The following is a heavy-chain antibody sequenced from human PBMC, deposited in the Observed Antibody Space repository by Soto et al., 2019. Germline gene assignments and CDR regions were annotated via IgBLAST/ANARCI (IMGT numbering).Heavy chain of an antibody. J-gene: IGHJ4*02. D-gene: IGHD2-2*01. V-gene: IGHV4-59*01. CDR3: ARGGGGYCSSTSCYGEIDY. CDR2: IYYSGST. CDR1: GGSISSYY. Sequence: QVQLQESGPGLVKPSETLSLTCTVSGGSISSYYWSWIRQPPGKGLEWIGYIYYSGSTNYNPSLKSRVTISVDTSKNQFSLKLSSVTAADTAVYYCARGGGGYCSSTSCYGEIDYWGQGTLVTVSS.